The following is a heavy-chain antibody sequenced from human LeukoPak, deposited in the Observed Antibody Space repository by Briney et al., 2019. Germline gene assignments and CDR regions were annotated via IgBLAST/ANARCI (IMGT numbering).Heavy chain of an antibody. V-gene: IGHV1-18*01. CDR1: GYTFTSYG. D-gene: IGHD3-10*01. J-gene: IGHJ4*02. CDR2: ISAYNGNT. Sequence: GASVKVSCKASGYTFTSYGISWVRQAPGQGLEWMGWISAYNGNTNYAQKLQGRVTMTTDTSTSTAYMELRSLRSDDTAVYYCARVALPPMVRGVDPDYWGQGTLVTVSS. CDR3: ARVALPPMVRGVDPDY.